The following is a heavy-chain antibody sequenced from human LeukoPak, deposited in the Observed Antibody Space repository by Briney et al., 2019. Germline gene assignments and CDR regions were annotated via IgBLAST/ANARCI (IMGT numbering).Heavy chain of an antibody. CDR2: MKPNSGNT. CDR3: ARGGMRLRFSLGY. D-gene: IGHD5-12*01. CDR1: GYTFTGYD. Sequence: ASVKDSCKASGYTFTGYDINWVRQATGQGLEWMGWMKPNSGNTGYAQKFQGRVTMTRNTSISTDYMELSSLRSEVTAVYYCARGGMRLRFSLGYWGQGTLVTVSS. V-gene: IGHV1-8*01. J-gene: IGHJ4*02.